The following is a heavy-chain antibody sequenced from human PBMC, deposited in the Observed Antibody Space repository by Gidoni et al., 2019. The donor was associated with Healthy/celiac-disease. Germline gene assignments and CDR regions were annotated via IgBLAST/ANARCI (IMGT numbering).Heavy chain of an antibody. Sequence: EVQLVPSGAEGKKPGESLKTSCKGSGYSFTSYWLGWVRQMPGKGLEWTGIIYPGYSDTRYSPSFQGQVTISADKSISTAYLQWSSLKASDTAMYYCARHPGYSGYDDANDDYWGQGTLVTVSS. CDR2: IYPGYSDT. J-gene: IGHJ4*02. D-gene: IGHD5-12*01. V-gene: IGHV5-51*01. CDR3: ARHPGYSGYDDANDDY. CDR1: GYSFTSYW.